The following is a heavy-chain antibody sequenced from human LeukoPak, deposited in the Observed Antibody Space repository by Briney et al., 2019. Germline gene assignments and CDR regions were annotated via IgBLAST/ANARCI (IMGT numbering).Heavy chain of an antibody. CDR3: ARRAVDNSYYYYMDV. J-gene: IGHJ6*03. CDR1: GGFFSGYY. D-gene: IGHD6-19*01. V-gene: IGHV4-34*01. CDR2: INHSGST. Sequence: SETLSLTCAVYGGFFSGYYWSWIRQPPGKGLECIGEINHSGSTNYNPSLKSRVTISVDTSKNQFSLKLSSVTAADTAVYYCARRAVDNSYYYYMDVWGKGTTVTVSS.